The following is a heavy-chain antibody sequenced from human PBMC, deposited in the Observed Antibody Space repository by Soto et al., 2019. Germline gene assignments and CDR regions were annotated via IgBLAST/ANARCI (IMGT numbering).Heavy chain of an antibody. V-gene: IGHV1-8*01. J-gene: IGHJ6*02. CDR1: GYTFTSYD. CDR2: MNPNRGYT. CDR3: AGGGGSGWYGGAYYYYGMDV. D-gene: IGHD6-19*01. Sequence: QVQLVQSGAEVKKPGASVKVSCKASGYTFTSYDINWVRQATGQGLEWMGWMNPNRGYTGYAQKYQGRVTMTRITSLSTAYRELSGLRSEYTAVYYCAGGGGSGWYGGAYYYYGMDVWGQGTTVTVSS.